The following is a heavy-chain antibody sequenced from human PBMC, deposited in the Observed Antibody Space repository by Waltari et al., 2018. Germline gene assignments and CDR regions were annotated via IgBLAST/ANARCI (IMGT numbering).Heavy chain of an antibody. V-gene: IGHV4-38-2*02. Sequence: QLQASGPGLVKPSETLSLTCSVSGFSMTRSYWAWIRQPPGKGLEWIGSVLHTGSPSYNPSLKSRVTISVDSSKNQFTLRLTAVTAADTAVYYCAGEKARYGFDVWGQGTTVTVSS. J-gene: IGHJ6*02. CDR1: GFSMTRSY. CDR3: AGEKARYGFDV. CDR2: VLHTGSP.